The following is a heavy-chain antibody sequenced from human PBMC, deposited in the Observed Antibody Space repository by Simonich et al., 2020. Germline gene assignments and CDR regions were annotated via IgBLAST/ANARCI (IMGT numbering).Heavy chain of an antibody. V-gene: IGHV3-9*01. CDR2: ISWNGVSI. J-gene: IGHJ1*01. D-gene: IGHD6-13*01. CDR1: GFTFDDYA. Sequence: EVQLVESGGGLVQPGRSLRLSCAASGFTFDDYAMHWVRQAPGKGLEWVSGISWNGVSIGYADSVKGRFTISRDNAKNSLYLQMNSLRAEDTALYYCAKDIAAAGAEYFQHWGQGTLVTVSS. CDR3: AKDIAAAGAEYFQH.